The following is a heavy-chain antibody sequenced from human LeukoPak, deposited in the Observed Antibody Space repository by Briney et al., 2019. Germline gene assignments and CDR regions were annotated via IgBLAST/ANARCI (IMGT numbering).Heavy chain of an antibody. Sequence: SETLSLTCTVSGGSISSYYWSWLRQPPAKGLEWIGYIYYSGSANHNPSLKSRVTISVDTSKNQFSLKLSSVTAADTAVYYCARAGELLDFDYWGQGTLVTVSS. J-gene: IGHJ4*02. V-gene: IGHV4-59*01. CDR2: IYYSGSA. CDR1: GGSISSYY. D-gene: IGHD1-26*01. CDR3: ARAGELLDFDY.